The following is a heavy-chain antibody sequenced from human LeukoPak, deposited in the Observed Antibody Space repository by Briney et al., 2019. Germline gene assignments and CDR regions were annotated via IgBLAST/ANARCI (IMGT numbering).Heavy chain of an antibody. Sequence: SETLSLTCTVSGSSISSYYWSWIRQPPGKGLEWIGYIYYSGSTNYNPSLKSRVTISVDTSKNQFSLKLSSVTAVDTAVYYCARNTPGYCSSTSCYETIDYWGQGTLVTVSS. J-gene: IGHJ4*02. D-gene: IGHD2-2*01. CDR2: IYYSGST. V-gene: IGHV4-59*08. CDR1: GSSISSYY. CDR3: ARNTPGYCSSTSCYETIDY.